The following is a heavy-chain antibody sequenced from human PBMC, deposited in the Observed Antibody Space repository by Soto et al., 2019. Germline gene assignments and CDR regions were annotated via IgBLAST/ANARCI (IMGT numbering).Heavy chain of an antibody. V-gene: IGHV3-30*18. CDR3: AKAGEYSSSSPFDY. CDR1: GFTFSSYS. Sequence: GGSLRLSCAASGFTFSSYSMNWVRQAPGKGLEWVAVISYDGSNKYYADSVKGRFTISRDNSKNTLYLQMNSLRAEDTAVYYCAKAGEYSSSSPFDYWGQGTLVTVS. J-gene: IGHJ4*02. CDR2: ISYDGSNK. D-gene: IGHD6-6*01.